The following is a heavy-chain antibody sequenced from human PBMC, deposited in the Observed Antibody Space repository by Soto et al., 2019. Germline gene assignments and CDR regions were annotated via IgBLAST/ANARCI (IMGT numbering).Heavy chain of an antibody. CDR2: VSYDGSSE. Sequence: VQMEESGGGVVQPGRSLRLTCAVSGFTFSDYGMHWVRQAPRKGLEWVAVVSYDGSSEFYADSVKGRFTISRDNSKKTLHLQMNRLRPEDTAVYYCAKAGYCTRGNCYDYYRYGMDVWGQGTAVTVSS. CDR1: GFTFSDYG. V-gene: IGHV3-30*18. J-gene: IGHJ6*02. D-gene: IGHD3-10*01. CDR3: AKAGYCTRGNCYDYYRYGMDV.